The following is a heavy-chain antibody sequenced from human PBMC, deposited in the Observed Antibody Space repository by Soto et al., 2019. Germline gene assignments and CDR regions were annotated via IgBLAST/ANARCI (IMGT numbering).Heavy chain of an antibody. CDR3: DRDNPYTVTKNAFDI. Sequence: PSETLSLTCTVSGGSISSGDYYWSWIRQPPGKGLEWIGYIYYSGSTYYNPSLKSRVTISVDTSKNQFSLKLSSVTAADTAVYYCDRDNPYTVTKNAFDIWGQGTMVTVSS. D-gene: IGHD4-17*01. V-gene: IGHV4-30-4*01. CDR1: GGSISSGDYY. CDR2: IYYSGST. J-gene: IGHJ3*02.